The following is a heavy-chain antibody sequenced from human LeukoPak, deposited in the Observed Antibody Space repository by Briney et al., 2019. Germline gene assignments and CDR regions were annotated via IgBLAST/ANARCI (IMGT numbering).Heavy chain of an antibody. CDR1: GYTFTGYY. Sequence: GASVKVSCKASGYTFTGYYMHWVRQAPGQGLEWMGWINPNSGVTNYAQKFQGRVTMTRDTSISTAYMELSRLRSDDTAVYYCAGGGGGYSYGLLLDNYYYMDVWGKGTTVTVSS. V-gene: IGHV1-2*02. CDR3: AGGGGGYSYGLLLDNYYYMDV. CDR2: INPNSGVT. J-gene: IGHJ6*03. D-gene: IGHD5-18*01.